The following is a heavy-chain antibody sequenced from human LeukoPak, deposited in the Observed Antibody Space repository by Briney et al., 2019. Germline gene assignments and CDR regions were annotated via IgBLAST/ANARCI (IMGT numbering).Heavy chain of an antibody. V-gene: IGHV1-24*01. CDR1: GYTLTELS. CDR3: ATGFSRYNWFDP. D-gene: IGHD3-3*02. Sequence: ASVKVSCKVSGYTLTELSTHWVRQAPGKGLEWMGGFDPEDGETIYAQKFQGRVTMTEDTSTDTAYMELSNLRSEDTAVYYCATGFSRYNWFDPWGQGTLVTVSS. J-gene: IGHJ5*02. CDR2: FDPEDGET.